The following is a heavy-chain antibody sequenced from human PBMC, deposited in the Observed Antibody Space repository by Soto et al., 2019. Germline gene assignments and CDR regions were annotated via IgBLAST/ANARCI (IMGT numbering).Heavy chain of an antibody. CDR2: INHSGST. J-gene: IGHJ3*02. D-gene: IGHD4-17*01. CDR3: ARGARMTTDAFDI. CDR1: GGSFSGYY. V-gene: IGHV4-34*01. Sequence: PSETLSLTCAVYGGSFSGYYWSWIRQPPGKGLEWIGEINHSGSTNYNPSLKSRVTISVDTSKNQFSLKLSSVTAADTAVYYCARGARMTTDAFDIWGQGTMVTVSS.